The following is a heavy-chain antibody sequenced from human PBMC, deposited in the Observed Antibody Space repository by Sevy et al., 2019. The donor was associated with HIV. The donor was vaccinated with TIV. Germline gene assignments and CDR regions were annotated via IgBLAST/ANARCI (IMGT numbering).Heavy chain of an antibody. CDR3: ARDHVKDGDLGDYYYFAMDV. V-gene: IGHV3-11*01. Sequence: GGSLRLSCAASGFTLSDYYMSWIRQAPGKGLEWVSYISGKDDTKYYADSVKGRFTISRDNAKNSVYLKMNSLRAEDTAVYYCARDHVKDGDLGDYYYFAMDVWGQGTTVTVSS. CDR1: GFTLSDYY. D-gene: IGHD4-17*01. J-gene: IGHJ6*02. CDR2: ISGKDDTK.